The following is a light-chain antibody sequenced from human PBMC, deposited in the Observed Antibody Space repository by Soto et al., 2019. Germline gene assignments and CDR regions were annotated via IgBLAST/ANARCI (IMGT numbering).Light chain of an antibody. J-gene: IGKJ2*01. CDR3: QHSDSRPNT. CDR1: QDITRY. V-gene: IGKV1-33*01. CDR2: DVS. Sequence: DIQMTQSPSSLSASVGDSVTITCQASQDITRYLNWYQHKAGKAPNLLIHDVSTLETGVPARYSGRGSGTIFTLTSSNLQPEDVATYYCQHSDSRPNTFGQGTKVEIK.